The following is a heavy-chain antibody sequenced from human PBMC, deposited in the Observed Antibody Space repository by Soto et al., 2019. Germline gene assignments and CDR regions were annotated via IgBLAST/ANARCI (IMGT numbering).Heavy chain of an antibody. J-gene: IGHJ4*02. V-gene: IGHV4-39*01. D-gene: IGHD3-16*01. CDR3: GRVLAGATRDFGFDS. CDR1: GASLNSSSYF. CDR2: MYYTGTT. Sequence: SETLSLTCSVSGASLNSSSYFWGWIRQPPGKALEFIGSMYYTGTTHYNPSLKSRVTISADRSKNQFSLRVNSVTAADTAVYHCGRVLAGATRDFGFDSWGQGILVTVSS.